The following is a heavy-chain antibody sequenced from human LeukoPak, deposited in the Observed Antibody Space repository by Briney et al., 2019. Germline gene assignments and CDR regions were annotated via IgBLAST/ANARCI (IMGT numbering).Heavy chain of an antibody. D-gene: IGHD2-8*02. CDR1: GINFGNAW. CDR3: TTDGSPYSGVASFDY. CDR2: IKSKSYGGAI. V-gene: IGHV3-15*01. J-gene: IGHJ4*02. Sequence: PAGSLRLSCAASGINFGNAWMTWVRQAPGKGLEWIGRIKSKSYGGAIEYAASVKGRFSISRDDSTNTLNLQMNSLKIEDTGVYYCTTDGSPYSGVASFDYWGLGTLVTVSS.